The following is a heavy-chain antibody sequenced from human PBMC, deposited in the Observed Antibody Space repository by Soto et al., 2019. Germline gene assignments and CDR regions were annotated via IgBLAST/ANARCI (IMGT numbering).Heavy chain of an antibody. CDR3: ARRQISPPTRGAASARGGMDV. D-gene: IGHD6-13*01. J-gene: IGHJ6*02. V-gene: IGHV3-33*01. Sequence: QVQLVESGGGVVQPGRSLRLSCAASGFNFNNYGMHWVRQAPGKGLEWVAVIWNDGNGYYYANSVKGRFTISRDNSQNTLFLQRSSLRAEDTAVYYCARRQISPPTRGAASARGGMDVWCQGTRVTVSS. CDR1: GFNFNNYG. CDR2: IWNDGNGY.